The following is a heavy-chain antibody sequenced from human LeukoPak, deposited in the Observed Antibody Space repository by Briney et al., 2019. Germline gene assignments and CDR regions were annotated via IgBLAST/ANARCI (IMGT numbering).Heavy chain of an antibody. J-gene: IGHJ4*02. CDR1: GGTFSSYA. Sequence: SVKVSCKASGGTFSSYAISWVRRAPGQGLEWMGGIIPIFGTANYAQKFQGRVTITADESTSTAYMELSSLRSEDTAVYYCARHGDGYNARDYWGQGTLVTVSS. V-gene: IGHV1-69*13. CDR3: ARHGDGYNARDY. D-gene: IGHD5-24*01. CDR2: IIPIFGTA.